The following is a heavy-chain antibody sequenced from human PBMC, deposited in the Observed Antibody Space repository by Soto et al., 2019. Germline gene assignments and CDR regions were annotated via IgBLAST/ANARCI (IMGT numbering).Heavy chain of an antibody. J-gene: IGHJ4*02. V-gene: IGHV3-7*01. CDR2: IKQVGSEK. Sequence: EVQLVESGGGLVQPGGSLRLSCAASGFTFSSYWMSWVRQAPGKGLEWVANIKQVGSEKYYVDSVKGRFTISRDNAKNSLYLQMNSLRAEDTAVYYCARVPSSGWYPSFDYWGQGTLVTVSS. D-gene: IGHD6-19*01. CDR3: ARVPSSGWYPSFDY. CDR1: GFTFSSYW.